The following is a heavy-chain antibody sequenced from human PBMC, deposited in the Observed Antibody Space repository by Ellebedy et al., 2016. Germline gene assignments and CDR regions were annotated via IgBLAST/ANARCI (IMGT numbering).Heavy chain of an antibody. CDR2: IYCSGST. D-gene: IGHD3-10*01. Sequence: LRLSCTVSGGSISSGDYYWSWIRQPPGKGLEWIGYIYCSGSTYYNPSLKSRVTISVDTSKNQFSLKLSSVTAADTAVYYCARDHFGGSGSRWGQGTLVTVSS. CDR3: ARDHFGGSGSR. J-gene: IGHJ4*02. V-gene: IGHV4-30-4*01. CDR1: GGSISSGDYY.